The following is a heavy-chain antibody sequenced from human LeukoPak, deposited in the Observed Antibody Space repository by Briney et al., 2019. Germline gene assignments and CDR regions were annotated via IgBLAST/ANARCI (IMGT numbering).Heavy chain of an antibody. V-gene: IGHV3-23*01. J-gene: IGHJ6*02. CDR1: GFTFSGFG. CDR3: AGGAGVYYYGMDV. CDR2: ISGSGGST. Sequence: GGSLRLSCAASGFTFSGFGLSWVRQAPGKGLEWVSAISGSGGSTYYADSVKGRFTISRDNSKNTLYLQMNSLRAEDTALYYCAGGAGVYYYGMDVWGQGTSVTVSS.